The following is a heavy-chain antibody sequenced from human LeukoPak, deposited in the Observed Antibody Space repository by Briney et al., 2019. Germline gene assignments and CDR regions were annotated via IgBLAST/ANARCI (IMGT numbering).Heavy chain of an antibody. D-gene: IGHD6-13*01. CDR2: ISAYNGNT. J-gene: IGHJ4*02. CDR3: AREEAGPYSSSWYDY. Sequence: ASVKVSCKASGYTFTSYGISWVRQAPGQGLEWMGWISAYNGNTNYAQKLQGRVTMTTDTSTSTAYMELRSLRSDDTAVYYCAREEAGPYSSSWYDYWGQGTLVTVSS. CDR1: GYTFTSYG. V-gene: IGHV1-18*01.